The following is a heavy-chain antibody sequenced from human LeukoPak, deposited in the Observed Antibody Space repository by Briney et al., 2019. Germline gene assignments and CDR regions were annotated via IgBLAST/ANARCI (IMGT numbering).Heavy chain of an antibody. D-gene: IGHD3-10*01. Sequence: GASVTVSCKVSGYTLTELSMQWVRQAPGKGLEWMGGFDPEDGETIYAQKFQGRVTMTEDTSTDTAYMELSSLRSEDTAVYYCATDGSGSYYKSYYYGMDVRGQGTTVTVSS. CDR2: FDPEDGET. J-gene: IGHJ6*02. CDR3: ATDGSGSYYKSYYYGMDV. CDR1: GYTLTELS. V-gene: IGHV1-24*01.